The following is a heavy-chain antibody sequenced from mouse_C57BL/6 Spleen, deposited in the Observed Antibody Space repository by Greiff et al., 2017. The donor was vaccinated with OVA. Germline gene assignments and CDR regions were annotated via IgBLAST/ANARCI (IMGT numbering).Heavy chain of an antibody. CDR1: GFTFSDYY. J-gene: IGHJ4*01. D-gene: IGHD4-1*01. V-gene: IGHV5-16*01. CDR3: ARLGPEYAMDY. Sequence: EVQVVESEGGLVQPGSSMKLSCTASGFTFSDYYMAWVRQVPEKGLEWVANINYDGSSTYYLDSLKSRFIISRDNAKNILYLQMSSLKSEDTATYYCARLGPEYAMDYWGQGTSVTVSS. CDR2: INYDGSST.